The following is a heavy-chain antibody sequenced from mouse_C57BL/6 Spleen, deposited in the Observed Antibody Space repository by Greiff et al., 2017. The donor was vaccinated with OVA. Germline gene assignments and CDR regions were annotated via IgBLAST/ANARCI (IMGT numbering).Heavy chain of an antibody. V-gene: IGHV5-4*01. Sequence: EVHLVESGGGLVKPGGSLKLSCAASGFTFSSYAMSWVRQTPEKRLEWVATISDGGSYTYYPDNVKGRFTISRDNATNKLYLQMSHLKSEDTAMFYWARVNRSYRYFDGWGTGTKVTVSS. D-gene: IGHD2-14*01. CDR2: ISDGGSYT. J-gene: IGHJ1*03. CDR1: GFTFSSYA. CDR3: ARVNRSYRYFDG.